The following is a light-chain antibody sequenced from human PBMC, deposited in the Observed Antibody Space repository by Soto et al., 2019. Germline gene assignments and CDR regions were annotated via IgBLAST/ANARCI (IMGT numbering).Light chain of an antibody. J-gene: IGKJ4*01. V-gene: IGKV1-9*01. CDR2: AAS. CDR3: QQLNSYPLT. CDR1: QGISSY. Sequence: DIQLTQSPSFLSASVGDRVTITCRASQGISSYLAWYQQKPGKAPNLLIYAASSLQSGVPSRFSGSGSGTEFTLTISGLQPEYFAYYYCQQLNSYPLTFGGGTKVEIK.